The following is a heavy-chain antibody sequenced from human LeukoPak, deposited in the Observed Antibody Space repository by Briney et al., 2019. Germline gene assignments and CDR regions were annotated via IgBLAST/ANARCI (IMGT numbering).Heavy chain of an antibody. Sequence: GGSLRLSCAASGFTFSSYAMSWVRQAPGKGLQWVSVISTSGGSTYYADSVEGRFTFSRDNSKNTLYLQMNSLRAEDTAVYYCAKDTAVGGSPYYFEYWGQGTLVTVSS. CDR3: AKDTAVGGSPYYFEY. CDR2: ISTSGGST. D-gene: IGHD6-19*01. CDR1: GFTFSSYA. V-gene: IGHV3-23*01. J-gene: IGHJ4*02.